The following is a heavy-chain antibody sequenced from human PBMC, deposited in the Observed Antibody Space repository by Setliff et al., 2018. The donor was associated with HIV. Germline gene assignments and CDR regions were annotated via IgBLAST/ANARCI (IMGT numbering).Heavy chain of an antibody. CDR3: ARGRYCSGGSCYGPYYY. D-gene: IGHD2-15*01. CDR2: INPNSGGT. Sequence: ASVKVSCKASGYAFTGYYMHWVRQAPGQGLEWMERINPNSGGTNYAQKFQGRVTMTRDTSISTAYMELSRLRSDDTAVYYCARGRYCSGGSCYGPYYYWGQGTLVTVSS. CDR1: GYAFTGYY. J-gene: IGHJ4*02. V-gene: IGHV1-2*06.